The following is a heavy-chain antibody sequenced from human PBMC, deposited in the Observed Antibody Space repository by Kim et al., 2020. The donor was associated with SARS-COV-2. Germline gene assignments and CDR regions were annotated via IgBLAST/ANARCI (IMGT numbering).Heavy chain of an antibody. D-gene: IGHD6-13*01. CDR2: T. V-gene: IGHV1-3*01. J-gene: IGHJ5*01. Sequence: TKYSQSVQGRITIIRDTVANIAYMELSSLRSEDAAVYYCGRPGDSRGWYDSWGQGTLVTVSS. CDR3: GRPGDSRGWYDS.